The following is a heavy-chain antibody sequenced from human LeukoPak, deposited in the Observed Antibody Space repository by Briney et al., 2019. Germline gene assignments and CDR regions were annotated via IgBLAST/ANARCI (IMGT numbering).Heavy chain of an antibody. D-gene: IGHD5-18*01. CDR1: GGSISSGGYS. J-gene: IGHJ4*02. CDR3: ARGNPYSYGYNY. Sequence: SQTLSLTCAVSGGSISSGGYSWSWIRQPPGKGLEWIGYIYHSGSTYYNPSLKSRATISVDRSKNQFSLKLSSVTAADTAVYYCARGNPYSYGYNYWGQGTLVTVSS. CDR2: IYHSGST. V-gene: IGHV4-30-2*01.